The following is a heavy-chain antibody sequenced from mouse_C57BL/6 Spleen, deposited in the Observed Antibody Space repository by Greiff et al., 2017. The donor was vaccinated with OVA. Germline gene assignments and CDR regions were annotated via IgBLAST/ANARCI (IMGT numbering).Heavy chain of an antibody. D-gene: IGHD3-1*01. J-gene: IGHJ4*01. CDR1: GFTFSDYG. CDR3: ATSSGAMDY. Sequence: EVKLMESGGGLVKPGGSLKLSCAASGFTFSDYGMHWVRQAPEKGLEWVAYISSGSSTIYYADTVKSRFTISRDNAKNTLCLQMTSLRSEDTAMYYGATSSGAMDYWGQGTSVTVSS. CDR2: ISSGSSTI. V-gene: IGHV5-17*01.